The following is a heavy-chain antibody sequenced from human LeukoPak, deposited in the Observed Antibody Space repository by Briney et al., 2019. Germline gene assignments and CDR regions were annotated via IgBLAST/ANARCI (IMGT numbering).Heavy chain of an antibody. V-gene: IGHV1-2*02. CDR1: GYTFTGYY. Sequence: ASVKVSCKASGYTFTGYYMHWVRQAPGQGLEWMGWINPNSGGTNYAQKFQGRVTMTRDTSISTAYMELSRLRSDDTAVYYCARPRQVVRGVSGEYYFDYWGQGTLVTVSS. J-gene: IGHJ4*02. D-gene: IGHD3-10*01. CDR2: INPNSGGT. CDR3: ARPRQVVRGVSGEYYFDY.